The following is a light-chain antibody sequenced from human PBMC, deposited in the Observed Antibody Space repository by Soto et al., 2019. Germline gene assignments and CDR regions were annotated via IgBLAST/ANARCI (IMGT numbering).Light chain of an antibody. Sequence: EIVMTQSPATLSVSPGERATLSCRASQSVSNNLACYQQKPGQAPRLLIYGASTRATGIPDRFSGSRSGTEFTLTISSLQSEDFAVYSCQQYNYWPPLTFGGGTKVEIK. V-gene: IGKV3-15*01. J-gene: IGKJ4*01. CDR3: QQYNYWPPLT. CDR2: GAS. CDR1: QSVSNN.